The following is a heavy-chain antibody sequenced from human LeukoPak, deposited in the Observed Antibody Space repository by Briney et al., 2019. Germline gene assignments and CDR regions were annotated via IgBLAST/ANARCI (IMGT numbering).Heavy chain of an antibody. Sequence: QPGGSLRLSCAASGFTFGTYGMHWVRQAPGKGLEWVAVIWYDGSKRYYADFVKGRFTISRDNSNNTMYLEMNSLRDEDTAVYYCARASTVRGVGRFDPWGQGTLVTVSS. D-gene: IGHD3-10*01. CDR3: ARASTVRGVGRFDP. V-gene: IGHV3-33*01. CDR1: GFTFGTYG. J-gene: IGHJ5*02. CDR2: IWYDGSKR.